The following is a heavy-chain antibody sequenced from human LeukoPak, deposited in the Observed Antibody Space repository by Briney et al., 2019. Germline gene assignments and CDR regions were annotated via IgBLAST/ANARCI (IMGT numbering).Heavy chain of an antibody. V-gene: IGHV1-18*01. Sequence: GASVTVSCKASGYTFTSYGISWVRQAPGQGLEWMGWISAYNGNTNYAQKLQGRVTMTTDTSTSTAYMELRSLRSDDTAVYYCARDRGTYYYYDMDVWGQGTTVTVPS. CDR3: ARDRGTYYYYDMDV. CDR1: GYTFTSYG. J-gene: IGHJ6*02. CDR2: ISAYNGNT.